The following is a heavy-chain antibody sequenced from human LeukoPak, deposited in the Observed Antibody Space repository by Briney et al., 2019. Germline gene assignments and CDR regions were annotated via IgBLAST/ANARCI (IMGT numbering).Heavy chain of an antibody. D-gene: IGHD6-13*01. CDR2: IYTSGST. CDR3: ARVGGYSSSWPYYFDY. CDR1: GGSISSYY. V-gene: IGHV4-4*07. J-gene: IGHJ4*02. Sequence: PSETLSLTRTVSGGSISSYYWSWVRQPAGKGLEWIGRIYTSGSTNYNPSLKSRVTMSVDTSKNQFSLKLSSVTAADTAVYYCARVGGYSSSWPYYFDYWGQGTLVTVSS.